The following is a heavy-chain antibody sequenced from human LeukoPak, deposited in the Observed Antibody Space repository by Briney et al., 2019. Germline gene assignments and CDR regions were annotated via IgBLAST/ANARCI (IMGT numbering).Heavy chain of an antibody. CDR3: ARDRYGAYDFDS. J-gene: IGHJ4*02. CDR2: IKQDGSEK. V-gene: IGHV3-7*01. Sequence: GGSLRLTCAASGFTFSSYWMSWVRQAPGKGLEWVANIKQDGSEKYYVDSVKGRFTISRDNAKNSLYLQINSLRVEDTAIYYCARDRYGAYDFDSWGQGTLVTVSS. D-gene: IGHD4-17*01. CDR1: GFTFSSYW.